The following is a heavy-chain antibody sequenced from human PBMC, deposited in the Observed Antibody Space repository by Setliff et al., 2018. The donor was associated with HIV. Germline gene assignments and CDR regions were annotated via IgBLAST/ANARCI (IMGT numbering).Heavy chain of an antibody. V-gene: IGHV5-51*01. CDR3: VRLNRGSTWSIASDRGFFDP. CDR1: GYTFTHYW. D-gene: IGHD3-10*01. Sequence: PGESLKISCKASGYTFTHYWIGWVRQMPGKGLEWMGIIYPGDSDTRYSPSFQGQVTISADKSLKTAHLQWSSLKASDTATYFCVRLNRGSTWSIASDRGFFDPWGQGTLVTVSS. CDR2: IYPGDSDT. J-gene: IGHJ5*02.